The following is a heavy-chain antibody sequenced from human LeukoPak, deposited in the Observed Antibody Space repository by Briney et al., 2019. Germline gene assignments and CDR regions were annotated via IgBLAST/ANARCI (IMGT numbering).Heavy chain of an antibody. CDR3: ARVEDVAFDP. D-gene: IGHD2-15*01. CDR2: IYYSGST. J-gene: IGHJ5*02. V-gene: IGHV4-61*08. CDR1: GGSISSGGYY. Sequence: PSETLSLTCTVSGGSISSGGYYWSWIRQPPGKGLEWIGYIYYSGSTNYNPSLKSRVTTSVDKSKNQFSLKLSSVTAADTAVYYCARVEDVAFDPWGQGTLVTVSS.